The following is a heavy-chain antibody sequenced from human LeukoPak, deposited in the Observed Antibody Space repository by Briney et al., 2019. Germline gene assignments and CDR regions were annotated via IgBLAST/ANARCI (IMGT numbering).Heavy chain of an antibody. Sequence: GGSLRLSCVGSGFTFDTYEMNWVRQAPGKGLEWLSFISRGGFEIHYAASVEGRFTISRDDAKNTLYLQMTSLRDEDTAVYYCAREDDDWGPNTFDVWGQGTVVTVSS. CDR1: GFTFDTYE. CDR3: AREDDDWGPNTFDV. J-gene: IGHJ3*01. D-gene: IGHD7-27*01. V-gene: IGHV3-48*03. CDR2: ISRGGFEI.